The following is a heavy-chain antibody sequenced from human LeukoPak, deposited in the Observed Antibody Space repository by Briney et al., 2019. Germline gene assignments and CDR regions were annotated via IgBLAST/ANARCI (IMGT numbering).Heavy chain of an antibody. J-gene: IGHJ4*02. CDR3: ARNVHGYYDFWSGYYSPIYYFDY. V-gene: IGHV3-66*02. D-gene: IGHD3-3*01. CDR1: GFTVSSNY. Sequence: GGSLRLSCAASGFTVSSNYMSLVRQAPGKGLEWVSVIYSGGSTYYADSVKGRFTISRDNSKNTLYLQMNSPRAEDTAVYYCARNVHGYYDFWSGYYSPIYYFDYWGQGTLVTVSS. CDR2: IYSGGST.